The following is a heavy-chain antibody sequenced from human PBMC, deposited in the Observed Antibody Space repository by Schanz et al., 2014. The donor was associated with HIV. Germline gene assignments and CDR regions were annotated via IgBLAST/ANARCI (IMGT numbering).Heavy chain of an antibody. D-gene: IGHD6-19*01. J-gene: IGHJ4*02. CDR3: AKTSYGWNFDY. V-gene: IGHV3-23*01. Sequence: EVQLLESGGGLVQPGGSLRLSCAASGFTFSSYSMNWVRQAPGKGLEWVSGMRGSDDSTFYADSVKGRFTISRDNSKNTLYFQMNSLRAEDTAIYYCAKTSYGWNFDYWGQGTLVTVSS. CDR2: MRGSDDST. CDR1: GFTFSSYS.